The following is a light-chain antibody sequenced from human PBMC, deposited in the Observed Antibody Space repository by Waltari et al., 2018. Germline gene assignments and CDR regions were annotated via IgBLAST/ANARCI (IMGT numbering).Light chain of an antibody. CDR3: SSDTSSSTLWV. V-gene: IGLV2-14*03. CDR2: DVS. Sequence: SALTPPASVSGSPGQSITLSCTGTSSDVGGYNYVSWYQQHPGKAPKLMIYDVSKRPSGVSNLFSGAQSGNTASLTISGLQAEDEADYYCSSDTSSSTLWVFGGGTKLTVL. CDR1: SSDVGGYNY. J-gene: IGLJ3*02.